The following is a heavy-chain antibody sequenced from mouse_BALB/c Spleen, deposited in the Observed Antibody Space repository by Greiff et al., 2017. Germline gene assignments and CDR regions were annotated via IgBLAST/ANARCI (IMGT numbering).Heavy chain of an antibody. D-gene: IGHD6-1*01. CDR3: ARRSGDDGGFDY. V-gene: IGHV5-6*01. CDR1: GFTFSSYG. J-gene: IGHJ2*01. CDR2: ISSGGSYT. Sequence: EVQRVESGGDLVKPGGSLKLSCAASGFTFSSYGMSWVRQTPDKRLEWVATISSGGSYTYYPDSVKGRFTISRDNAKNTLYLQMSSLKSEDTAMYYCARRSGDDGGFDYWGQGTTLTVSS.